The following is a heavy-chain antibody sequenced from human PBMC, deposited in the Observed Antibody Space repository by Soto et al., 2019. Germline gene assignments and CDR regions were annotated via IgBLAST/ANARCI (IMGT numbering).Heavy chain of an antibody. J-gene: IGHJ3*02. V-gene: IGHV1-2*04. CDR2: INPDSGGT. Sequence: ASVKVSCKASGYTFTGFYMHWVRQAPGQGLEWMGWINPDSGGTNYVQKFQGWVTMTRDTSISTAYMELSRLRSDDTAVYYCAREGGYCSSTSCHRGAFDIWGQGTMVTV. CDR1: GYTFTGFY. CDR3: AREGGYCSSTSCHRGAFDI. D-gene: IGHD2-2*01.